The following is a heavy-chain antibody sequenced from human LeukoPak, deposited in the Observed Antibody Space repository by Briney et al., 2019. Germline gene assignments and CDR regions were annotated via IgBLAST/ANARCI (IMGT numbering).Heavy chain of an antibody. V-gene: IGHV3-15*07. D-gene: IGHD5-12*01. Sequence: PGGSPRLSCAASGFTFSKAWMYWVGQAPGKGREWVGRIKSKTDGGTTDYAAPVKGRFTISRDDSKNTLFLQMNSLKTEDTATYYCTTPKYSGYDFCFWGQGTLVTVSS. CDR3: TTPKYSGYDFCF. CDR2: IKSKTDGGTT. CDR1: GFTFSKAW. J-gene: IGHJ4*02.